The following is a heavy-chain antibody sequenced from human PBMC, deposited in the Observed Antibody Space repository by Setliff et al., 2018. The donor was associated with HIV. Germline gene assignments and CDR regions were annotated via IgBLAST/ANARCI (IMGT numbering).Heavy chain of an antibody. Sequence: ASVKVSCKAIGYMILGYRMSWVRQAPGQGLEWIGRISPDNGAAEYAPKFQGRVRMTLDTSISTAYLEIPRLTSDDAAVYYCARPRVFDSFDVWGQGTLVTVSS. CDR3: ARPRVFDSFDV. J-gene: IGHJ3*01. CDR1: GYMILGYR. V-gene: IGHV1-2*06. CDR2: ISPDNGAA.